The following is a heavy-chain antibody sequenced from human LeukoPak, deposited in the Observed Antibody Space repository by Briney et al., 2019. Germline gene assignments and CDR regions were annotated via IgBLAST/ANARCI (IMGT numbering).Heavy chain of an antibody. CDR2: TSKDGSDT. J-gene: IGHJ4*02. D-gene: IGHD6-25*01. Sequence: PGGSLRLSCVASGFTFSDFWMHWVRQAPGKGPEWLSRTSKDGSDTFYADAAKGRFTASRDNAKNTVYLQVTNVRPEDTALYHCARGGYSGSYYRFSWGQGTRVTVAS. V-gene: IGHV3-74*01. CDR3: ARGGYSGSYYRFS. CDR1: GFTFSDFW.